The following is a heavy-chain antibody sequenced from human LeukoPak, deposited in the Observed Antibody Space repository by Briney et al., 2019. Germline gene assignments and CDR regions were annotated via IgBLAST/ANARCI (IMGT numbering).Heavy chain of an antibody. D-gene: IGHD5-24*01. CDR1: GGTFSSYA. CDR3: ARWEMASGFDP. CDR2: IIPILGIA. J-gene: IGHJ5*02. Sequence: GASVKVSCRASGGTFSSYAISWVRQAPGQGLEWMGRIIPILGIANYAQKFQGRVTITADKSTSTAYMELSSLRSEDTAVYYCARWEMASGFDPWGQGTLVTVSS. V-gene: IGHV1-69*04.